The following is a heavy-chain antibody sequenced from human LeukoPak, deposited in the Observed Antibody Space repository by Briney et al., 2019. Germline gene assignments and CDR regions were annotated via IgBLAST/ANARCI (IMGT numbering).Heavy chain of an antibody. CDR1: GGSISSYY. CDR3: ARGRGSSWYYFDS. CDR2: IYASGNT. D-gene: IGHD6-13*01. V-gene: IGHV4-4*07. Sequence: SETLSLTCTVSGGSISSYYWSWVRQPAGKGLEWIGRIYASGNTNYNPSLKGRVTMTVDASKNQFSLNLSSVTAADTAVYYCARGRGSSWYYFDSWGQGTLVTVSS. J-gene: IGHJ4*02.